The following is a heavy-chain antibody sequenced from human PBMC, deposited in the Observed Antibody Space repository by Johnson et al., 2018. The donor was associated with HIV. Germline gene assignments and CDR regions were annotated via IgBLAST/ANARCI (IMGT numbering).Heavy chain of an antibody. CDR3: VRGGLGYQNFHDPFDV. Sequence: VQLVESGGGLVQPGGSLRLSCAVAGFRFDDYGMSWVRQAPGKGLEWISTINWHGGRTGYVDSLKGRFTISRDNAKNSLYLQMDSLRHEDTALYYCVRGGLGYQNFHDPFDVWGQGTVVTVSS. CDR2: INWHGGRT. V-gene: IGHV3-20*04. D-gene: IGHD3-16*02. J-gene: IGHJ3*01. CDR1: GFRFDDYG.